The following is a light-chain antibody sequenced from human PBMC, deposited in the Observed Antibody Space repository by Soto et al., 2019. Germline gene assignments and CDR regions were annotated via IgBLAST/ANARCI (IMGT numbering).Light chain of an antibody. CDR1: QSISNN. J-gene: IGKJ2*01. CDR2: DAS. Sequence: EIVMTQSPATLSVSPGGTATLSCRASQSISNNLAWYQQKPGQAPRLLIYDASTRATGIPARFSGSGSGTEFTLTISSLQSEDFAVSYCQQCNNWPPAFGQGTKLEI. V-gene: IGKV3-15*01. CDR3: QQCNNWPPA.